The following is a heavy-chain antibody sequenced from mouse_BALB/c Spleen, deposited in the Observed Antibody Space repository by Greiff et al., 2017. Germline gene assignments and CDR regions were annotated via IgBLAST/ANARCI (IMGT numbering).Heavy chain of an antibody. CDR1: GYSITSDYA. CDR3: ARWGGFAY. J-gene: IGHJ3*01. V-gene: IGHV3-2*02. CDR2: ISYSGST. Sequence: EVKLQESGPGLVKPSQSLSLTCTVTGYSITSDYAWNWIRQFPGNKLEWMGYISYSGSTSYNPSLKSRISITRDTSKNQFFLQLNPVTTEDTATYYCARWGGFAYWGQGTLVTVSA.